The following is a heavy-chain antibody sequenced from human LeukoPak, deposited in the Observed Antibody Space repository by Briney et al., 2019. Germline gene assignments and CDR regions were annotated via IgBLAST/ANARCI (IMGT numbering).Heavy chain of an antibody. CDR1: GFSFDDYA. J-gene: IGHJ4*02. CDR3: ARNPGNRKIRAAYYFDY. CDR2: ISWNSDSI. Sequence: GRSLRLSCAASGFSFDDYAMHWVRQAPGKGLEWVSGISWNSDSIGYADSVKGRFTISRDNAKNSLYLQMNSLRAEDTAVYYCARNPGNRKIRAAYYFDYWGQGTLVTVSS. V-gene: IGHV3-9*01. D-gene: IGHD1-14*01.